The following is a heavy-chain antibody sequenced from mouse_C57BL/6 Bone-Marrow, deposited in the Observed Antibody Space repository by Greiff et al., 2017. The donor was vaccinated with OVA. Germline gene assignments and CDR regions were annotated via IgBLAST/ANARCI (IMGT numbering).Heavy chain of an antibody. CDR1: GYTFTSYG. D-gene: IGHD2-9*01. Sequence: QVQLKESGAELARPGASVKLSCKASGYTFTSYGISWVKQRTGQGLEWIGEIYPRSGNTYYNEKFKGKATLTADKSSRTAYTELRSLTSEASAVYICARYLLWFYAMDYGGKGTSVTASS. J-gene: IGHJ4*01. CDR2: IYPRSGNT. V-gene: IGHV1-81*01. CDR3: ARYLLWFYAMDY.